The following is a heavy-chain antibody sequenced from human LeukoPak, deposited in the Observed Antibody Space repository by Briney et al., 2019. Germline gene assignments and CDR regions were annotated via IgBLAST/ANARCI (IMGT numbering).Heavy chain of an antibody. CDR1: GYTFTSYG. CDR2: ISAYNGNT. J-gene: IGHJ4*02. V-gene: IGHV1-18*01. CDR3: ARAPSWLGGSGSPKWWYFDY. Sequence: ASVKVSCKASGYTFTSYGISWVRQAPGQGLEWMGWISAYNGNTNYVQKLQGRVTMTTDTPTSTAYMELRSLRSDDTAVYYCARAPSWLGGSGSPKWWYFDYWGQGTLVTVSS. D-gene: IGHD3-10*01.